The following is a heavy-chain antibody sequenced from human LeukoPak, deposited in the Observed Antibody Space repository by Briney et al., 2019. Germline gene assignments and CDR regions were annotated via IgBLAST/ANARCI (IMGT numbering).Heavy chain of an antibody. CDR3: ARATPLLYGSGSYPDDY. V-gene: IGHV1-2*02. CDR2: INPNSGGT. J-gene: IGHJ4*02. D-gene: IGHD3-10*01. Sequence: GASVKVSCKASGYTFTGYYMHWVRQAPGQGLEWMGWINPNSGGTNYAQKFQGRVTMTRDTSISTAYMELSRLRSDDTAVYYCARATPLLYGSGSYPDDYWGQGTLVTVPS. CDR1: GYTFTGYY.